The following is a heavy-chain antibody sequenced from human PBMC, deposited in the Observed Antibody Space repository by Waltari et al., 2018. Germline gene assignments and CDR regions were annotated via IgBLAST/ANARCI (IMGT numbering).Heavy chain of an antibody. D-gene: IGHD3-10*01. CDR3: ANGRSGSWRYFEF. Sequence: QLVESGGGVVRPGRSLRLSCAASGFTFNIFGMHWVRRAPGKGLEGGASISSEGLNVFYGDSGKGRLNISRDNSKNTVVLEMNSLRTEDTAVYYCANGRSGSWRYFEFRGRGTLVTVSS. CDR1: GFTFNIFG. V-gene: IGHV3-30*18. CDR2: ISSEGLNV. J-gene: IGHJ4*02.